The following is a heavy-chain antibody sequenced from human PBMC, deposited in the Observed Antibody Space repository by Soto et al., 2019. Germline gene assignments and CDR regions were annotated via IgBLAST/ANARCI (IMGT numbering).Heavy chain of an antibody. CDR3: ARPYGGKIGDAPDL. CDR1: GFTFSAYA. D-gene: IGHD4-17*01. J-gene: IGHJ3*01. CDR2: IRDAAGRA. Sequence: EVQLLESGGGLVQPGGSLSLSCVGSGFTFSAYAMSWVRQVPGKGLEWVSSIRDAAGRAYYVDSVKGRFTISRDNSKKTLYLQMNSLRAEDSAVYYCARPYGGKIGDAPDLWGPGTMVTVSS. V-gene: IGHV3-23*01.